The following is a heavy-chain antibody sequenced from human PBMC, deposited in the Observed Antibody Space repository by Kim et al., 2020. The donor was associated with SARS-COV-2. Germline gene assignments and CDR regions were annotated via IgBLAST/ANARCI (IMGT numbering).Heavy chain of an antibody. Sequence: GGSLRLSCAASGFTFDDYAMHWVRQAPGKGLEWVSGISWNSGSIGYADSVKGRFTISRDNAKNSLYLQMNSLRAEDTALYYCAKDYGSGSYQAMYYFDYWGQGTLVTVSS. J-gene: IGHJ4*02. CDR1: GFTFDDYA. V-gene: IGHV3-9*01. D-gene: IGHD3-10*01. CDR2: ISWNSGSI. CDR3: AKDYGSGSYQAMYYFDY.